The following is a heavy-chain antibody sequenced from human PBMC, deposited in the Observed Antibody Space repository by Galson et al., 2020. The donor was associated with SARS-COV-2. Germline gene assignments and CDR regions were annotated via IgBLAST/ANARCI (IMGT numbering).Heavy chain of an antibody. CDR3: ARGDMGNDYCYY. V-gene: IGHV3-74*01. CDR2: IYSEGSST. J-gene: IGHJ4*02. D-gene: IGHD7-27*01. Sequence: GGSLRLSCAASGFTFSSYWMHWVRQAPGKGLVWVSRIYSEGSSTSYADSVKGRFTISGDNAKNTLYLQMNSLRAEDTAVYYCARGDMGNDYCYYWGQGTLVTVSS. CDR1: GFTFSSYW.